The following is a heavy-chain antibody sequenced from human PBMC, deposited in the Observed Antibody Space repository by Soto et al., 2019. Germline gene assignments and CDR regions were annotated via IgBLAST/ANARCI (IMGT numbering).Heavy chain of an antibody. Sequence: QVQLMQSGSEVKKPGASVKVSCRAPGYTLTTNYMHWVRQAPGQGPEWVAMINPRSGGNTNYAQKFKGRVAVTSDTSTTVYLELNNLSSDDTAVYYCARGEVTSSGWLFDFWGQGTLVTVSS. V-gene: IGHV1-46*03. D-gene: IGHD6-19*01. CDR3: ARGEVTSSGWLFDF. CDR1: GYTLTTNY. J-gene: IGHJ4*02. CDR2: INPRSGGNT.